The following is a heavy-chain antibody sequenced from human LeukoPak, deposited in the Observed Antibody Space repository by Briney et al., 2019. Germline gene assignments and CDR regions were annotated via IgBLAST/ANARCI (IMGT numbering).Heavy chain of an antibody. CDR3: AASSRGTRYFDH. V-gene: IGHV3-66*01. D-gene: IGHD1-1*01. CDR2: IYTGGST. Sequence: GGSLGLSCAASGIIVSGAYMSWVRQAPGKGLAQVSIIYTGGSTHYADSVKGRFRISRDDSKNTLSLQMNSLSDEDTAVYFCAASSRGTRYFDHWGQGTLVTVSS. CDR1: GIIVSGAY. J-gene: IGHJ4*02.